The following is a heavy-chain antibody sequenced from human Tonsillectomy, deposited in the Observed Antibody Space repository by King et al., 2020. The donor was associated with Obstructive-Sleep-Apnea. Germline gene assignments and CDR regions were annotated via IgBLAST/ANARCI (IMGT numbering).Heavy chain of an antibody. CDR2: INTNTGNP. CDR1: GYTFTSYA. J-gene: IGHJ4*02. Sequence: QLVQSGSELKKPGASVKVSCKAFGYTFTSYAMNWVRQAPGQGLEWMGWINTNTGNPTYAQGFTGRFVFSLDTSVSTAYLQIYSLKAEATAVYYCAVCRSGSSLSPFDYWGQGTLVTVSS. D-gene: IGHD3-10*01. V-gene: IGHV7-4-1*01. CDR3: AVCRSGSSLSPFDY.